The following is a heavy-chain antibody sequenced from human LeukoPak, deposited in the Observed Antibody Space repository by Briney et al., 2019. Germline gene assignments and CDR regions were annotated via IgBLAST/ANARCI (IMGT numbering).Heavy chain of an antibody. Sequence: SVKVSCKASGGTFSSYAISWVRQAPGQGLEWMGGIITIFGTANYEQKFQGRVTITADESTSTAYMELSGLRSEDKAVYHCAGDPEGDSGWYSMGGEKFQQWGQGTLVTLST. V-gene: IGHV1-69*13. CDR3: AGDPEGDSGWYSMGGEKFQQ. CDR1: GGTFSSYA. J-gene: IGHJ1*01. CDR2: IITIFGTA. D-gene: IGHD6-19*01.